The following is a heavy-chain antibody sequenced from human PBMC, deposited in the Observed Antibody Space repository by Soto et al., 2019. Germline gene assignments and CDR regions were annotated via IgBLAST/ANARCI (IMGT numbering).Heavy chain of an antibody. CDR1: GGTFSSYT. CDR3: ARGDYDILTGDDNWFDP. Sequence: VQLVQSGAEVKKPGSSVKVSCKASGGTFSSYTISWVRQAPGQGLEWMGRIIPILGIANYAQKFQGRVTITADKSTRTAYMELSSLRSEDTAVYYCARGDYDILTGDDNWFDPWGQGTLVTVSS. J-gene: IGHJ5*02. D-gene: IGHD3-9*01. CDR2: IIPILGIA. V-gene: IGHV1-69*02.